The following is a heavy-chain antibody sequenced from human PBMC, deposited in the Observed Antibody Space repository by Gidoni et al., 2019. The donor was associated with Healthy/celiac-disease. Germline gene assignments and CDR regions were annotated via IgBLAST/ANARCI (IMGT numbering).Heavy chain of an antibody. D-gene: IGHD3-3*01. CDR2: IGSAGAP. V-gene: IGHV3-13*05. J-gene: IGHJ6*03. CDR3: ARANDDFWSGGRYYYYMDV. Sequence: EVQPWEPGGGLVQPGGSLRHSCAASGFASGRSDRHWVRRAAGKGLEWVSAIGSAGAPYYPGSVKGRFPITSANAKNSFYRQMYSLRAGDTSVYYCARANDDFWSGGRYYYYMDVWGKGTTVTVSS. CDR1: GFASGRSD.